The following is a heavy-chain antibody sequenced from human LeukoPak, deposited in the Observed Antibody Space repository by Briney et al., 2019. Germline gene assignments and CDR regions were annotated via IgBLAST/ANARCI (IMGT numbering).Heavy chain of an antibody. D-gene: IGHD3-9*01. CDR3: ARGLTIKRYDILTGYYFPDRGGYYYGMDV. CDR1: GYTFTSYY. CDR2: INPSGGST. Sequence: GASVKVSCKASGYTFTSYYMHWVRQAPGQGLEWMGIINPSGGSTSYAQKFQGRVTMTRNTSISTAYMELSSLRSEDTAVYYCARGLTIKRYDILTGYYFPDRGGYYYGMDVWGQGTTVTVSS. J-gene: IGHJ6*02. V-gene: IGHV1-46*01.